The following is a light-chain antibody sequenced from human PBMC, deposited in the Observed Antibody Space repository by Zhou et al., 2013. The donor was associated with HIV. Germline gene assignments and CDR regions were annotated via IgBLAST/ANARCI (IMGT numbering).Light chain of an antibody. CDR3: QSYDGSLSGWV. CDR1: SSNIGAGYD. V-gene: IGLV1-40*01. J-gene: IGLJ3*02. CDR2: VNN. Sequence: QSVLTQPPSVSGAPGQRVTISCTGSSSNIGAGYDVHWYQQIPGTAPKLLIYVNNNRPSGVPDRFSGSKSGTSASLAITGLQAEDEADYYCQSYDGSLSGWVFGGGTKLTVL.